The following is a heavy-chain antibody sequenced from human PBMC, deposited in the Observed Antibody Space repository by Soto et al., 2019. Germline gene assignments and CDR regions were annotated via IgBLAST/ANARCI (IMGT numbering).Heavy chain of an antibody. J-gene: IGHJ4*02. V-gene: IGHV4-34*01. CDR2: INHSGST. CDR3: ASSGSITMIVAFDY. D-gene: IGHD3-22*01. Sequence: SETLSLTCAVYGGSFSGYYWSWIRQPPGKGLEWIGEINHSGSTNYNPSLKSRVTISVDTSKNQFSLKLSSVTAADTAVYYCASSGSITMIVAFDYWGQGTLVTVSS. CDR1: GGSFSGYY.